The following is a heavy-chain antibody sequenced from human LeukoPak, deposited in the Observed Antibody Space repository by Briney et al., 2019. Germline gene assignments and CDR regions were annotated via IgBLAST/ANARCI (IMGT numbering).Heavy chain of an antibody. CDR1: GFTFSSYA. Sequence: GGSLRLSCAASGFTFSSYAIHWVRQAPGKGLEWVAVISYDGSNKYYADSVKGRFTISRDNSKNTLYLQMNSLRAEDTAVYYCARDPRMSGPLDYALDYWGQGTLVTVSS. V-gene: IGHV3-30-3*01. CDR3: ARDPRMSGPLDYALDY. CDR2: ISYDGSNK. J-gene: IGHJ4*02. D-gene: IGHD4-17*01.